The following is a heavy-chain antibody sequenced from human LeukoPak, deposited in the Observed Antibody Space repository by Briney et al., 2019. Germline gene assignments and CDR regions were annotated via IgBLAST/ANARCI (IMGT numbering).Heavy chain of an antibody. J-gene: IGHJ3*02. V-gene: IGHV3-21*01. CDR1: GFTFSSYS. CDR3: ARDPVIQLWYPDAFDI. Sequence: PGESLRLSCAASGFTFSSYSMNWVRQAPGKGLEWVSSISSSSSYIYYADSVKGRFTISRDNAKNSLYLQMNSLRAEDTAVYYCARDPVIQLWYPDAFDIWGQGTMVTVSS. CDR2: ISSSSSYI. D-gene: IGHD5-18*01.